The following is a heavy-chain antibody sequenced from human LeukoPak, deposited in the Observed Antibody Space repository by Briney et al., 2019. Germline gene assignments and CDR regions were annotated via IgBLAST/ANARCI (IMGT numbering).Heavy chain of an antibody. CDR1: GGSIDSYY. Sequence: PSETLSLTCTVSGGSIDSYYWSWTRQPPGKGLEWIGYIYYTGSTEYHPSLKSRVTISLDTSKNQFSLKLTSVTAADTAVYYCARVYQSAEYYFDYWGQGNLVSASS. V-gene: IGHV4-59*01. D-gene: IGHD2-2*01. CDR3: ARVYQSAEYYFDY. CDR2: IYYTGST. J-gene: IGHJ4*02.